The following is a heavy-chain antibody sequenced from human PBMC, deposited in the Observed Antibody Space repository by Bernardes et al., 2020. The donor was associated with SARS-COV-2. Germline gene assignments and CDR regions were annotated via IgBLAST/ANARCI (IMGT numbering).Heavy chain of an antibody. D-gene: IGHD3-10*01. CDR3: TKYYYGSGSYSFDS. CDR2: IRGGGEST. Sequence: GGSLRLSCEASGFTFSNYAMSWVRQAPGKGLEWVSAIRGGGESTYYADSVKGRFTISRDNSKNTLYLQMNSLRAEDTAVYYCTKYYYGSGSYSFDSWGQGMLVTVSS. J-gene: IGHJ4*02. CDR1: GFTFSNYA. V-gene: IGHV3-23*01.